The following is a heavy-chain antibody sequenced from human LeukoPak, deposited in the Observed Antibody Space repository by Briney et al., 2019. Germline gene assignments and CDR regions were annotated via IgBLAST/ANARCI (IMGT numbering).Heavy chain of an antibody. CDR2: ITGSGGSI. CDR3: ARDGAFWSGYPYYFDY. Sequence: GGSLRLSCAASGFTFRLYVMTWVRQAPGKGLEWVSAITGSGGSIYYADSVRGRFTISRDNSKNTLYLQMNSLRAEDTAVYYCARDGAFWSGYPYYFDYWGQGTLVTFSS. CDR1: GFTFRLYV. D-gene: IGHD3-3*01. V-gene: IGHV3-23*01. J-gene: IGHJ4*02.